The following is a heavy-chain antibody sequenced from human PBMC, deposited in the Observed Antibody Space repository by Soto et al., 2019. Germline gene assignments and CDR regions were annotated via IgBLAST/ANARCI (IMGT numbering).Heavy chain of an antibody. CDR3: ARSYGGNSPHYYGMDV. J-gene: IGHJ6*02. CDR1: GGSISSYY. CDR2: IFSSGST. V-gene: IGHV4-59*01. Sequence: SETLSLTCTVSGGSISSYYWSWIRQPPGKGLEWIGYIFSSGSTNYNPSLKSRVTISVDTSKNQFSLKLKSVIAADTAVYYCARSYGGNSPHYYGMDVWGQGTTVTVSS. D-gene: IGHD4-17*01.